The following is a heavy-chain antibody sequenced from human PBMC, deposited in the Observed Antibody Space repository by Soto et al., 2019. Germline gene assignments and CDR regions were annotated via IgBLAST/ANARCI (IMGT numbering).Heavy chain of an antibody. Sequence: LRLSCAASGFTFSSYAMTWVRQSPGGGLEWIGNVYHTGDTNFNPSLQSRVTISVDKSNNQFSLRLNSLTAADTAVYFCAREIVTAGGNNYFDPWGPGTLVTVSS. V-gene: IGHV4-4*01. CDR3: AREIVTAGGNNYFDP. CDR2: VYHTGDT. J-gene: IGHJ5*02. CDR1: GFTFSSYAM. D-gene: IGHD2-21*02.